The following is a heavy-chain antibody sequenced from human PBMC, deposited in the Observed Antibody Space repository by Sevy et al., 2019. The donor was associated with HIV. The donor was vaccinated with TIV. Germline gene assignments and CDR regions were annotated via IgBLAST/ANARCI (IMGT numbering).Heavy chain of an antibody. V-gene: IGHV4-61*01. D-gene: IGHD6-13*01. J-gene: IGHJ1*01. Sequence: SENLSLTCTVSGGSVSSGSYYWSWIRQPPGKGLEWIGYIYYSGSTNDNPSLKSRVTISVDTSKNQCSLKLSSVTAADTAVYYCARGEFIAAASNRWEYFQHWGHGTLVTVSS. CDR3: ARGEFIAAASNRWEYFQH. CDR1: GGSVSSGSYY. CDR2: IYYSGST.